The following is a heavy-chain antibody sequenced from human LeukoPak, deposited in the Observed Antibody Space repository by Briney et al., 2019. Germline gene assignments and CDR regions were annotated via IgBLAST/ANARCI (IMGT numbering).Heavy chain of an antibody. Sequence: AGGSLRLSCVASGFAFSTYAMHWVRQAPGKGLEYVSGINSDGSSTYYANSVKGRFTISRDNAKNSLYLQMNSLRDEDTAVYYCARDLSGRYAFDIWGQGTMVTVSS. CDR2: INSDGSST. V-gene: IGHV3-64*01. D-gene: IGHD3-10*01. J-gene: IGHJ3*02. CDR1: GFAFSTYA. CDR3: ARDLSGRYAFDI.